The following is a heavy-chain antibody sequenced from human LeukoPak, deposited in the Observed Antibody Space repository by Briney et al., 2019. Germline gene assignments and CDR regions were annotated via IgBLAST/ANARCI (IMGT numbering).Heavy chain of an antibody. CDR1: GFLFSNNG. D-gene: IGHD1-1*01. Sequence: GGSLRLSCAASGFLFSNNGMHWVRQAPGKGLEWVAFIRSDGSDKYHADSVKGRFTISRDNSKNTLFLQMSSLRVEDTAVYYCAVNWNHFYYLDVWGEGTTVTVS. V-gene: IGHV3-30*02. CDR3: AVNWNHFYYLDV. J-gene: IGHJ6*03. CDR2: IRSDGSDK.